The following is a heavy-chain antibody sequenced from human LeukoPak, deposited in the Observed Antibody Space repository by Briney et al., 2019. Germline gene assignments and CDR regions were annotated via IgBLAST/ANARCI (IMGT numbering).Heavy chain of an antibody. CDR1: GYTFTSYG. J-gene: IGHJ4*02. D-gene: IGHD1-26*01. CDR3: ATRANSGSYYS. Sequence: ASVKVSCKASGYTFTSYGISWVRQAPGQGLEWMGWISAYNGNTNYAQKLQGRVTMTTDTSTSTAYMELRSLRSEDTAVYYCATRANSGSYYSWGQGTLVTVSS. V-gene: IGHV1-18*01. CDR2: ISAYNGNT.